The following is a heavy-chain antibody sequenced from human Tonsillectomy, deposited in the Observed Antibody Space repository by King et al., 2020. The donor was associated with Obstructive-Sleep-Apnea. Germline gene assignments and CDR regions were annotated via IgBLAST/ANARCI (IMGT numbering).Heavy chain of an antibody. D-gene: IGHD5-12*01. Sequence: VQLQESGPGLVKPSETLSLTCTVSGGSISRYYWSWIRQPAGKGLEWIGRIYTLGSTHYNPSLKTRVTMSADTSNNHLPPKLSSVTAADTAVYYCARAIPFCSGYDYFDYWGQGTLVTVSS. J-gene: IGHJ4*02. CDR2: IYTLGST. CDR1: GGSISRYY. V-gene: IGHV4-4*07. CDR3: ARAIPFCSGYDYFDY.